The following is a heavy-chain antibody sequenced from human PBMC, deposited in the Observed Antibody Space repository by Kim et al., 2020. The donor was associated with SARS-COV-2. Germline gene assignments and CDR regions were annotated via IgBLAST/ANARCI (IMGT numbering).Heavy chain of an antibody. Sequence: SETLSLTCTVSGGSVSSGSYYWSWIRQPQGKGLEWIGYIYYSGSTNYNPSLKSRVTISVDTSKNQFSLKLSSVTAADTAVYYCASVMYYDFWSGYPPLYYYGMDVWGQGTTVTVSS. CDR1: GGSVSSGSYY. J-gene: IGHJ6*02. CDR2: IYYSGST. CDR3: ASVMYYDFWSGYPPLYYYGMDV. V-gene: IGHV4-61*01. D-gene: IGHD3-3*01.